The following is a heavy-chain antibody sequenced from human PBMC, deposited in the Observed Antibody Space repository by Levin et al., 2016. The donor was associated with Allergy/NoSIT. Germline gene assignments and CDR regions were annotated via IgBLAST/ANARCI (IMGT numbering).Heavy chain of an antibody. Sequence: GGSLRLSCAASGFTFSSYSMNWVRQAPGKGLEWVSYISSSSSTIYYADSVKGRFTISRDNAKNSLYLQMNSLRAEDTAVYYCAREPRRYSGTRAGFDPWGQGTLVTVSS. CDR3: AREPRRYSGTRAGFDP. CDR2: ISSSSSTI. J-gene: IGHJ5*02. D-gene: IGHD1-26*01. V-gene: IGHV3-48*04. CDR1: GFTFSSYS.